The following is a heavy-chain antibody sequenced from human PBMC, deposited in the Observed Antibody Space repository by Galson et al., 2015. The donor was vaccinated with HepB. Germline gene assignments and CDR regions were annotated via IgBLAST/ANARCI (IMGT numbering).Heavy chain of an antibody. Sequence: PALVKPTQTLTLTCSFSGFSLTTSGMCVSWIRQPPGKALEWLARIDWDDDKYYSTSLKTRLTISKDTSKNQVVLTMTNMDPVDTATYYCARISPWVADRYYYDYWGQGTLVTVSS. CDR2: IDWDDDK. CDR3: ARISPWVADRYYYDY. CDR1: GFSLTTSGMC. D-gene: IGHD6-19*01. V-gene: IGHV2-70*11. J-gene: IGHJ4*02.